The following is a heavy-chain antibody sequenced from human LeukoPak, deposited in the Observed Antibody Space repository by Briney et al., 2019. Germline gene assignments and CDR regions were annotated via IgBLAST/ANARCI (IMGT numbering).Heavy chain of an antibody. D-gene: IGHD3-3*01. V-gene: IGHV1-2*02. CDR2: INPRSGGT. Sequence: GASVKVSCQASGYTFTDYYVHWVRQAPGQGPEWMGWINPRSGGTDYAQNFQGRLTMTRDTSITTAYMELSRLRSDDTAVYYCARAEWSATTKFDYWGQGTLVTVSS. CDR1: GYTFTDYY. CDR3: ARAEWSATTKFDY. J-gene: IGHJ4*02.